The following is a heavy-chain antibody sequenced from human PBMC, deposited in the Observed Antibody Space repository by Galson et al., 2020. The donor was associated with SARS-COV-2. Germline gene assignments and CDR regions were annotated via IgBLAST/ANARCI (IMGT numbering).Heavy chain of an antibody. CDR3: ARHYDILTGYPYDGFDV. V-gene: IGHV4-39*01. CDR1: GGSISSSSYY. CDR2: IYYSGST. D-gene: IGHD3-9*01. J-gene: IGHJ3*01. Sequence: PETLSLTCTVSGGSISSSSYYWGWIRQPPGKGLEWIGSIYYSGSTYYNPSLKSRVTISVDTSKNQFSLKLSSVTAADTAVYYCARHYDILTGYPYDGFDVWGQGTMVTVSS.